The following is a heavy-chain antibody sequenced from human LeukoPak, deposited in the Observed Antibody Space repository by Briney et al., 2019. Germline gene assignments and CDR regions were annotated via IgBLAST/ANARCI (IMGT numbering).Heavy chain of an antibody. CDR2: ISYDGSNK. V-gene: IGHV3-30-3*01. Sequence: GGSLRLSCAASGFTFRTYAMHWVRQAPGKGLEWVAVISYDGSNKYYADSVKGRFTISRDNSKNTLYLEMNSLRAEDTAVYYCARDGDTSQWASFVYWGQGTLVTVSS. CDR1: GFTFRTYA. D-gene: IGHD2-2*01. J-gene: IGHJ4*02. CDR3: ARDGDTSQWASFVY.